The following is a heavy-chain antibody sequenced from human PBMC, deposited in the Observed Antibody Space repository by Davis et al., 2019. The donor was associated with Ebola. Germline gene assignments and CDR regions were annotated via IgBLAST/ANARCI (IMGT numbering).Heavy chain of an antibody. CDR1: GGSIRRTTNYY. J-gene: IGHJ3*02. V-gene: IGHV4-39*07. CDR3: ARAPTEYYYDSSGYYLRPDAFDI. Sequence: MPSETLSLTCTVSGGSIRRTTNYYWGWIRQSPGKGLEWIGSIYYSGSTNYNPSLKSRVTISVDTSKNQFSLKLSSVTAADTAVYYCARAPTEYYYDSSGYYLRPDAFDIWGQGTMVTVSS. D-gene: IGHD3-22*01. CDR2: IYYSGST.